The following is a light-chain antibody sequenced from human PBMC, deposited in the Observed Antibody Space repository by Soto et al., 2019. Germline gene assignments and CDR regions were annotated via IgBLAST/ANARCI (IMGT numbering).Light chain of an antibody. Sequence: ETVMTQSPPTLSVSPGERATLSCRASQTVSSNLAWYQQKPGQAPRLLIYGASTRATGIPARFNGSGSGTEFTLTISSLQSEDFAVYYCLQYNNWPPWTFGPGTTVEIK. V-gene: IGKV3-15*01. CDR1: QTVSSN. J-gene: IGKJ1*01. CDR2: GAS. CDR3: LQYNNWPPWT.